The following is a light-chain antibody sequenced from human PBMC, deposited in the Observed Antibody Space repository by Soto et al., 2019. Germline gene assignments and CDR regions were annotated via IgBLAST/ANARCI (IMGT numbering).Light chain of an antibody. CDR2: WAS. CDR3: QQYYSTPLT. Sequence: DIVMTQSPDSLAVSLGERATINCKSSQSVLYSSTNKNYLAWYQQKPGQPPKLLIYWASTREPGVPDRFSGSGYGTDFTLTISSLQAEDVAVYYCQQYYSTPLTFGGGTKVEIK. J-gene: IGKJ4*01. CDR1: QSVLYSSTNKNY. V-gene: IGKV4-1*01.